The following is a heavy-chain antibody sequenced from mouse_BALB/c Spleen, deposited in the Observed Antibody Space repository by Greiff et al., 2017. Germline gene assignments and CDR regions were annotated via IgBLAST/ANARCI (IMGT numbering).Heavy chain of an antibody. CDR1: GFTFSSYA. D-gene: IGHD1-1*01. J-gene: IGHJ4*01. CDR3: ARDHYGSSSYYYAMDY. CDR2: ISSGGSYT. Sequence: EVKLMESGGGLVKPGGSLKLSCAASGFTFSSYAMSWVRQSPEKRLEWVAEISSGGSYTYYPDTVTGRFTISRDNAKNTLYLEMSSLRSEDTAMYYCARDHYGSSSYYYAMDYWGQGTSVTVSS. V-gene: IGHV5-9-4*01.